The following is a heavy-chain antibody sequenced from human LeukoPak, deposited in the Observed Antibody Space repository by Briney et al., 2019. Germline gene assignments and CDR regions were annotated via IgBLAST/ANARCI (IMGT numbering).Heavy chain of an antibody. CDR2: IYYSGST. V-gene: IGHV4-59*12. Sequence: SETLSLTCTVSGGSISSYYWSWIRQPPGKGLEWIGYIYYSGSTNYNPSLKSRVTISVDTSKNQFSLKLSSVTAADTAVYYCSRLPDPWGQGTLVTVSS. J-gene: IGHJ5*02. CDR1: GGSISSYY. CDR3: SRLPDP.